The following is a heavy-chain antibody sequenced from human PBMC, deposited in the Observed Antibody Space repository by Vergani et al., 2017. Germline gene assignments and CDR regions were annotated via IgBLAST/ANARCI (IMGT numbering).Heavy chain of an antibody. V-gene: IGHV3-30-3*01. J-gene: IGHJ4*02. CDR1: GFTFSSSA. D-gene: IGHD2-8*01. Sequence: QVQLVESGGGVVQPGRSLRLSCAASGFTFSSSAMHWVRQAPGKGREWVAVISYDGSNKYYADSVKGRFTISRDNSKNTLYLQMNSLRAEDTAVYYCARGPTNSPFDYWGQGTLVTVSS. CDR2: ISYDGSNK. CDR3: ARGPTNSPFDY.